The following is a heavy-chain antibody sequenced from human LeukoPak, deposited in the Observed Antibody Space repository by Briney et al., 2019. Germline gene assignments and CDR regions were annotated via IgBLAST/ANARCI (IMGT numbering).Heavy chain of an antibody. Sequence: ASVKVSCKASGYTFTSYGISWVRQAPGQGLEWMGWISGYNGNTNYAEKFQGRVTMTTDTSTNTAYMEVRSLRSDDTAVYYCARDQFLLGYCSGGRGCRRAYYFDYWGQGTLVTVSS. J-gene: IGHJ4*02. D-gene: IGHD2-15*01. CDR1: GYTFTSYG. CDR2: ISGYNGNT. V-gene: IGHV1-18*01. CDR3: ARDQFLLGYCSGGRGCRRAYYFDY.